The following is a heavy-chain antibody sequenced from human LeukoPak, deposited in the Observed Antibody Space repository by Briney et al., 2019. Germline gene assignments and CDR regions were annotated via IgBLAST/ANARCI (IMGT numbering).Heavy chain of an antibody. J-gene: IGHJ3*02. V-gene: IGHV1-24*01. Sequence: GASVKVSCKVSGYTLTELSMHWVRQAPGKGLEWRGGFDPEDGETIYAQKFQGRVTMTEDTSTDTAYMELSSLRSEDTAVYYCATSSHLLMRTVYYDSSGYYGHAFDIWGQGTMVTVSS. CDR3: ATSSHLLMRTVYYDSSGYYGHAFDI. D-gene: IGHD3-22*01. CDR1: GYTLTELS. CDR2: FDPEDGET.